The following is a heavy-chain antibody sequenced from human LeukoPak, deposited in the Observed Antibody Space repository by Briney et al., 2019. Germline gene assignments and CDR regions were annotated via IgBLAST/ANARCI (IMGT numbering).Heavy chain of an antibody. Sequence: PGRSLRLSCAASGFTFDDYAVHWVRQAPGKGLEWVSGISWNSGSIGYADSVKGRFTISRDNAKNSLYLQMNSLRAEDTALYYCAKVIGDGDYVYWGQGTLVTVSS. CDR1: GFTFDDYA. CDR3: AKVIGDGDYVY. J-gene: IGHJ4*02. D-gene: IGHD4-17*01. V-gene: IGHV3-9*01. CDR2: ISWNSGSI.